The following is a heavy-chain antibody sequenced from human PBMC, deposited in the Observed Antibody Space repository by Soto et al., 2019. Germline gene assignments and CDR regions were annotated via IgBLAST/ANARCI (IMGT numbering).Heavy chain of an antibody. Sequence: SEPQSLTCSVAGGTISSYYGSWIRQPPGKGLEWIGYIYYSGSTNYNPSLKSRVTISVDTSKNQFSLKLSSVTAADTALYYCARGRIQLRYPFDYWGQGTLVTVSS. D-gene: IGHD5-18*01. CDR2: IYYSGST. J-gene: IGHJ4*02. CDR3: ARGRIQLRYPFDY. CDR1: GGTISSYY. V-gene: IGHV4-59*01.